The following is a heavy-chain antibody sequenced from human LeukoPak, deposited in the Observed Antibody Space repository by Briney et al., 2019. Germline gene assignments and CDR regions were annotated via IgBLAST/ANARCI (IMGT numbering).Heavy chain of an antibody. CDR1: GFTFSSYS. J-gene: IGHJ4*02. CDR3: AKDRGSGGSYPFDY. Sequence: GGSLRLSCAASGFTFSSYSMNWVRQAPGKGLEWVSSISSSSSYIYYADSVKGRFTISRDNAKNSLYLQMNSLRAEDTAVYYCAKDRGSGGSYPFDYWGQGTLVTVSS. D-gene: IGHD1-26*01. V-gene: IGHV3-21*04. CDR2: ISSSSSYI.